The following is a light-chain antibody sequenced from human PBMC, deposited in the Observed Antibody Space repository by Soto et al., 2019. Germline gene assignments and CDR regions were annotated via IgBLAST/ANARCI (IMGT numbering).Light chain of an antibody. V-gene: IGKV3-11*01. CDR3: QQYGSSGT. Sequence: EIVLTQSPATLSLSPGERVTLSCRASQSVSNSLACYQQKPGQPPRLLIYDVSNRATGIPARFSGSGSGTEFTLTISSLQSEDFAVYYCQQYGSSGTFGQGTKVDIK. CDR1: QSVSNS. CDR2: DVS. J-gene: IGKJ1*01.